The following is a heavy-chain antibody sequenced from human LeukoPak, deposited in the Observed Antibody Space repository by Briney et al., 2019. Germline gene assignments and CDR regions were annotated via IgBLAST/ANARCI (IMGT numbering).Heavy chain of an antibody. J-gene: IGHJ4*02. CDR3: ARLVAYCSSTSCSFDY. Sequence: SETLSLTCTVSGGSISSSSYYWGWIRQPPGKGLEWIGRIYYSGSTYYNPSLKSRVTISVDTSKNQFSLKLSSVTAADTAVYYCARLVAYCSSTSCSFDYWGQGTLVTVSS. CDR1: GGSISSSSYY. V-gene: IGHV4-39*01. D-gene: IGHD2-2*01. CDR2: IYYSGST.